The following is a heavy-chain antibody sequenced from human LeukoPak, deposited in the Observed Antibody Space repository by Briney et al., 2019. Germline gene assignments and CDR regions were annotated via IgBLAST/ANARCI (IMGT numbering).Heavy chain of an antibody. D-gene: IGHD1-14*01. Sequence: ASVKVSCKASGYTFTGYYMHWVRQAPGQGLEWMGWINPNSGGTNYAQTFQGRVTMTRDTSISTAYMELSRLRSDDTAVYYCARAEAAESFDYWGQGTLVTVSS. CDR2: INPNSGGT. J-gene: IGHJ4*02. V-gene: IGHV1-2*02. CDR1: GYTFTGYY. CDR3: ARAEAAESFDY.